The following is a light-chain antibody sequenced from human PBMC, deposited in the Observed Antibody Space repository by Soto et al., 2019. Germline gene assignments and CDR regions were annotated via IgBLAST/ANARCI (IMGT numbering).Light chain of an antibody. Sequence: IQVTQSPSSLSASVGDGVTFTCRASADISSYLAWFQQTPGEAPKLLIYAASTLQSGVPSRFSGSGSGTDFTLTISSLQPEDFATYYCQQINDDPLPFGGGTKVEIK. J-gene: IGKJ4*01. CDR3: QQINDDPLP. CDR1: ADISSY. CDR2: AAS. V-gene: IGKV1-9*01.